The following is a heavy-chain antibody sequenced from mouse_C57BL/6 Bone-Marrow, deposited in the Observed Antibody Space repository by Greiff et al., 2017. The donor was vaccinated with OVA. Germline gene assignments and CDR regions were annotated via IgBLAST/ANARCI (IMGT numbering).Heavy chain of an antibody. CDR3: ARSSYGSSRDY. CDR1: GYTFTDYY. V-gene: IGHV1-19*01. J-gene: IGHJ2*01. Sequence: EVQLQQSGPVLVKPGASVKMSCKASGYTFTDYYMNWVKQSHGKSLEWIGVINPYNGGTSYNQKFKGKATLTVDKSSSTAYMELNSLTSEDSAVYYCARSSYGSSRDYWGQGTTLTVSS. D-gene: IGHD1-1*01. CDR2: INPYNGGT.